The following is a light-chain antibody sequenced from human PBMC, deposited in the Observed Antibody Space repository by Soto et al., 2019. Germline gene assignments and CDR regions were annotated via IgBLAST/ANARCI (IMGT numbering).Light chain of an antibody. V-gene: IGLV2-8*01. J-gene: IGLJ1*01. CDR3: SSYAGSSNYV. CDR2: EVS. CDR1: SSDVGGYKY. Sequence: QAVVTQPPSASGSPGQSVTISCTGTSSDVGGYKYVSWYQQHPGKAPKVMIYEVSKRPSGVPDRFSGSTSGNTASLTVSGLQADDEADYYCSSYAGSSNYVFGTGTQLTVL.